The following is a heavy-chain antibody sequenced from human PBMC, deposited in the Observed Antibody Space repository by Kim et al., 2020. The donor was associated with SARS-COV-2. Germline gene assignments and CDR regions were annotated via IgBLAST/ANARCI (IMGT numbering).Heavy chain of an antibody. Sequence: KSRVTISVDTSKNQFSLKLSSVTAADTAVYYWARGGRLRFLEWLYGAFDIWGQGTMVTVSS. J-gene: IGHJ3*02. CDR3: ARGGRLRFLEWLYGAFDI. V-gene: IGHV4-59*09. D-gene: IGHD3-3*01.